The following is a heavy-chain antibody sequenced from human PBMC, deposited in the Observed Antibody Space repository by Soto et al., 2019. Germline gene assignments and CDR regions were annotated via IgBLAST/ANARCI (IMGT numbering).Heavy chain of an antibody. CDR3: AKDRNVFWSGYYAHYYYSVTDV. V-gene: IGHV3-30*18. CDR1: GVTSRGLG. D-gene: IGHD3-3*01. CDR2: ISYDGSNK. Sequence: AVGLLRLPWGASGVTSRGLGMHRVRQDPGKGLEWVAVISYDGSNKYYADSVKGRFTISRDNSKNTLNLQMNSLRAQDTAVYYCAKDRNVFWSGYYAHYYYSVTDVRGQGTTVTVSS. J-gene: IGHJ6*02.